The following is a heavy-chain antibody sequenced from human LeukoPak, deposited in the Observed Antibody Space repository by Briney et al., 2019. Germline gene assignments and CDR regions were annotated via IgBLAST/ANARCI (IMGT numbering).Heavy chain of an antibody. CDR3: ARHDSYIPY. V-gene: IGHV3-23*01. CDR1: GFTFNNYA. J-gene: IGHJ4*02. Sequence: QAGGSLRLSCAASGFTFNNYAMSWVRQAPGKGLEWVAVISDVEFNTYYTDSVKGRFTISRDNSKNTVYLQMNNLRTGDTAVYFCARHDSYIPYWGQGTLVTVSS. D-gene: IGHD3-10*01. CDR2: ISDVEFNT.